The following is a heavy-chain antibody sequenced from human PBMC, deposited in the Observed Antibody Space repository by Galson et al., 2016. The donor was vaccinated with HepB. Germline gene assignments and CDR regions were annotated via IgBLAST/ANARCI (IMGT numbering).Heavy chain of an antibody. CDR3: ARLYFGSGGAVDY. CDR1: GFTFSTYW. Sequence: SLRLSCAASGFTFSTYWMHWVRQAPGKGLEWVSRIGTDGRSNYADSVKGRFTITRANSKNTLYLQMNSLRAEDTAVYYCARLYFGSGGAVDYWGQGTLVTVSS. V-gene: IGHV3-74*01. D-gene: IGHD3-10*01. CDR2: IGTDGRS. J-gene: IGHJ4*02.